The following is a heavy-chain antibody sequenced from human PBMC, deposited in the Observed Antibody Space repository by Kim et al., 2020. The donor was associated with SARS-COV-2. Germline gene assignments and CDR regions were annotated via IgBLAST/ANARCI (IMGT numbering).Heavy chain of an antibody. V-gene: IGHV1-46*01. J-gene: IGHJ4*02. Sequence: SDPQKFQGRVTMTRDTSTSTVYMELSSLRSEDTAVYYCARGEDSTRFDYWGQGTLVTVSS. D-gene: IGHD2-2*01. CDR3: ARGEDSTRFDY.